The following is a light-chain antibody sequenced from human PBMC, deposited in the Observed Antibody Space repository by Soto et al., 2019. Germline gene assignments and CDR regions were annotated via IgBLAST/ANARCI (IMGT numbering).Light chain of an antibody. CDR2: NNN. Sequence: QSVLTQPPSASGTPGQRVTISCSGSSSNIGSNYVYWYQQLPGTAPKLLIYNNNQWPSGVPDRISGSKSGTSASQAISGLRSEDEADYYCAAWDDSLSGVVFGGGTKLTVL. J-gene: IGLJ2*01. CDR3: AAWDDSLSGVV. V-gene: IGLV1-47*01. CDR1: SSNIGSNY.